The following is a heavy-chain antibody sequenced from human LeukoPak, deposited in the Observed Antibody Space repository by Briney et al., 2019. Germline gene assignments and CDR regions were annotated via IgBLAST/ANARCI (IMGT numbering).Heavy chain of an antibody. CDR3: ARVVCSGGSCYSGPFDY. CDR1: GYTFTSYA. D-gene: IGHD2-15*01. V-gene: IGHV7-4-1*02. CDR2: INTNTGNP. Sequence: ASVKVSCEASGYTFTSYAMNWVRQAPGQGLEWMGWINTNTGNPTYAQGFTGRFVFSLDTSVSTAYLQISSLKAEDTAVYYCARVVCSGGSCYSGPFDYWGQGTLVTVSS. J-gene: IGHJ4*02.